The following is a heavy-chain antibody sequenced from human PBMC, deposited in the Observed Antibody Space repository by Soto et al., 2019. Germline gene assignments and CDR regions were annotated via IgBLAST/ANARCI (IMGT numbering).Heavy chain of an antibody. CDR3: ARDLVGATAEYFQH. D-gene: IGHD1-26*01. V-gene: IGHV3-66*01. CDR1: GFTFSSYG. CDR2: IYSGGST. Sequence: GGSLRLSCAASGFTFSSYGMHWVRQAPGKGLEWVAVIYSGGSTYYADSVRGRFTISRDNSKNTLYLQMNSLRAEDTAVYYCARDLVGATAEYFQHWGQGTLVTVS. J-gene: IGHJ1*01.